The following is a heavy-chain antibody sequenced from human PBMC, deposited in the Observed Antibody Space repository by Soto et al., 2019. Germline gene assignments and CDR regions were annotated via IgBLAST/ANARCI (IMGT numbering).Heavy chain of an antibody. D-gene: IGHD3-16*02. Sequence: EVQLLESGGGFLQPGGSLRLSCTASGFSFSNYGMSWVRQAPGKGLEWVSGISETHRGSYYADSVKGRFTISRDNSENTLYLQMNSMRAEDTAVYYCATMPPHPDIWGPYRPRIYFDTWGQGTLVAVSS. V-gene: IGHV3-23*01. J-gene: IGHJ1*01. CDR1: GFSFSNYG. CDR2: ISETHRGS. CDR3: ATMPPHPDIWGPYRPRIYFDT.